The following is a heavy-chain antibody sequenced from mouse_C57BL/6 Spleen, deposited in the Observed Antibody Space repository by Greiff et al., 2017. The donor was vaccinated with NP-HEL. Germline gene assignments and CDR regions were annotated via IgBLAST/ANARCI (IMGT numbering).Heavy chain of an antibody. V-gene: IGHV1-42*01. Sequence: VQLQQSGPELVKPGASVKISCKASGYSFTGYYMNWVKQSPEKSLEWIGEINPSTGGTTYNQKFKAKATLTVDKSSSTAYMQLKSLTSEDSAVYYCARSAGLPTRGYFDYWGQGTTLTVSS. CDR2: INPSTGGT. J-gene: IGHJ2*01. D-gene: IGHD5-1*01. CDR1: GYSFTGYY. CDR3: ARSAGLPTRGYFDY.